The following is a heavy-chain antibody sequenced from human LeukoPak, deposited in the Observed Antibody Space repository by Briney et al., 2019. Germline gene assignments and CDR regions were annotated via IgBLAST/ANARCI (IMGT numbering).Heavy chain of an antibody. CDR2: ISYDGSNK. J-gene: IGHJ4*02. Sequence: GGSLRLSCAASGFTFSSYAMHWVRQAPGKGLEWVAVISYDGSNKYYADSVKGRFTISRDNSKNTLYLQMNSLRAEDTAVYYCARERINCSSTSCYTEFGYWGQGTLVTVSS. V-gene: IGHV3-30-3*01. CDR1: GFTFSSYA. CDR3: ARERINCSSTSCYTEFGY. D-gene: IGHD2-2*02.